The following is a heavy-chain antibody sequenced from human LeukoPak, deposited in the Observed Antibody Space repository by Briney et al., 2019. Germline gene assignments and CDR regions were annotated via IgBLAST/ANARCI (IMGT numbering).Heavy chain of an antibody. V-gene: IGHV1-69*04. CDR2: IIPILGIA. CDR1: GGTFSSYA. J-gene: IGHJ5*02. CDR3: AREPIAVAVRGFDP. D-gene: IGHD6-19*01. Sequence: GASVKVSCKASGGTFSSYAISWVRQAPGQGLEWMGRIIPILGIANYAQKFQGRVTITADKSTSTAYMELSSLRSEDTAVYYCAREPIAVAVRGFDPWGQGTLVTVSS.